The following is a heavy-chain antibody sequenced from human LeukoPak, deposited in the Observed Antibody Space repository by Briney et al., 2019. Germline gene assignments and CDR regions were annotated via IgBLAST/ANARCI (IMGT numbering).Heavy chain of an antibody. Sequence: GASVKVSCKASGYTFTSYGISWVRQAPGQGLEWMGWISPYNGNTNYAQKLQGRVTMTTDTSTSTAYMEMRSLRSDDTAVYYCARDRNYYDSCGYYSGWFDPWGQGTLVTVSS. CDR2: ISPYNGNT. J-gene: IGHJ5*02. CDR3: ARDRNYYDSCGYYSGWFDP. CDR1: GYTFTSYG. D-gene: IGHD3-22*01. V-gene: IGHV1-18*01.